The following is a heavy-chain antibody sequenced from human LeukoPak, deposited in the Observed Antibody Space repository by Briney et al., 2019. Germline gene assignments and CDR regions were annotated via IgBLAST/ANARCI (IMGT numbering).Heavy chain of an antibody. V-gene: IGHV3-74*01. J-gene: IGHJ6*02. CDR3: ARDFGPYGMDV. D-gene: IGHD3-16*01. CDR1: GFTLSSYW. CDR2: INSDGSRT. Sequence: GGSLRLSCAASGFTLSSYWMHWVGQAPGKGLVWVSRINSDGSRTYYADSVKGRFTISRDNAKNTLYLQMNSLRAEDTAVYYCARDFGPYGMDVWGQGTTVTVSS.